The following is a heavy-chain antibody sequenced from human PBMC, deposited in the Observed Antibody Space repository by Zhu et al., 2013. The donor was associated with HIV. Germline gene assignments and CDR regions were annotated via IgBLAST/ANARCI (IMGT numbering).Heavy chain of an antibody. V-gene: IGHV1-69*01. CDR3: ARSLEESVATITRPFDY. CDR1: GGTFTYSG. Sequence: QVQLVQSGAEVKKPGSSVKVSCKASGGTFTYSGISWVRQAPGQGFEWMGGIIPIFGSSNYAQKFQGRVSITADESTNTAYMELSSLRSEDTAVYYCARSLEESVATITRPFDYWGQGTLVTVSS. J-gene: IGHJ4*02. D-gene: IGHD5-12*01. CDR2: IIPIFGSS.